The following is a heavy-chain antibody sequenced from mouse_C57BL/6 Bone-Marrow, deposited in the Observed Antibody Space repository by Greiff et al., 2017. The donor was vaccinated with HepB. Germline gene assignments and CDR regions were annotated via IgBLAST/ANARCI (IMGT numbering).Heavy chain of an antibody. Sequence: EVKVVESGGGLVQPKGSLKLSCAASGFTFNTYAMHWVRQAPGKGLEWVARIRSKSSNYATYYADSVKDRFTISRDDSQSMLYLQMNNLKTEDTAMYYCVRDWGNWGDYAMDYWGQGTSVTVSS. CDR3: VRDWGNWGDYAMDY. CDR1: GFTFNTYA. CDR2: IRSKSSNYAT. V-gene: IGHV10-3*01. J-gene: IGHJ4*01. D-gene: IGHD4-1*01.